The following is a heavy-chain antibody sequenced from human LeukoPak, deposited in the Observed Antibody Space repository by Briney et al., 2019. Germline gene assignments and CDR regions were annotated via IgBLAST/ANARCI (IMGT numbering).Heavy chain of an antibody. CDR3: ASGLSLSDYDDTSGHNHCFDY. J-gene: IGHJ4*02. D-gene: IGHD3-22*01. V-gene: IGHV3-33*01. CDR1: GFTFSSSG. CDR2: IWFDGSNK. Sequence: GRSLRLSCAASGFTFSSSGMHWVRQAPGKGLEWVAVIWFDGSNKYYADSVKGRFTISRDNSKNTLYLQMNSLRAEDTAVYYCASGLSLSDYDDTSGHNHCFDYWGQGTLVTASS.